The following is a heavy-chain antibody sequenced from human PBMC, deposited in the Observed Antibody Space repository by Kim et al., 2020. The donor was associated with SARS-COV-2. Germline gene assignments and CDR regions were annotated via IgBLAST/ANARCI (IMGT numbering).Heavy chain of an antibody. Sequence: SVTGRVTISRDNAKHSLYLQMHSLRAEDTALYYCAKATDFDWLFWPRLDYWGQGTLVIVSS. J-gene: IGHJ4*02. D-gene: IGHD3-9*01. CDR3: AKATDFDWLFWPRLDY. V-gene: IGHV3-9*01.